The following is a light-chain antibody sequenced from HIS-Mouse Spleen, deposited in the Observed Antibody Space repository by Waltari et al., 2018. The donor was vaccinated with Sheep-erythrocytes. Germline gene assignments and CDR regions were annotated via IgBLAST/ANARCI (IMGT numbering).Light chain of an antibody. V-gene: IGLV2-23*01. CDR1: SRYVGSYNL. CDR3: CSYAGSSTPWV. CDR2: EGS. Sequence: QSALTQPASVSGSPGQSITISCTGTSRYVGSYNLVSWYQQHPGKAPKLMIYEGSKRPSGVSIRFSGSKSGNTASLTISGLQAEDEADYYCCSYAGSSTPWVFGGGTKLTVL. J-gene: IGLJ3*02.